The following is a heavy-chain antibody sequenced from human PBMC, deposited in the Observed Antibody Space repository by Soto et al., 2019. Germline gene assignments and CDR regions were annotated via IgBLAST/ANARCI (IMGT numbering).Heavy chain of an antibody. CDR2: INPNSGGT. J-gene: IGHJ4*02. D-gene: IGHD1-26*01. V-gene: IGHV1-2*02. Sequence: ASVKVSCKASGYTFTGYYMHWVRQAPGQGLEWMGWINPNSGGTNYAQKFQGRVTMTRDTSISTAYMELSRLRSDDTAVYYCARVKGVGATWGPDYWGQGTLVTVSS. CDR1: GYTFTGYY. CDR3: ARVKGVGATWGPDY.